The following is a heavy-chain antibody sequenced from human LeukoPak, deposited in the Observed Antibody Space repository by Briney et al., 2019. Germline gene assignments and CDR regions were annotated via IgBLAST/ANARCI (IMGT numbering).Heavy chain of an antibody. CDR1: GYTFTTYG. CDR3: ARDRGNYDSSDPLDY. J-gene: IGHJ4*02. CDR2: ISAYNGNT. D-gene: IGHD3-22*01. Sequence: GASVKVSCKTSGYTFTTYGISWVRQAPGQGLEWMGWISAYNGNTNYAQKLQGRVTMTTDASTSTAYMELRSLRSDDTAAYYCARDRGNYDSSDPLDYWGQGTLVTVSS. V-gene: IGHV1-18*01.